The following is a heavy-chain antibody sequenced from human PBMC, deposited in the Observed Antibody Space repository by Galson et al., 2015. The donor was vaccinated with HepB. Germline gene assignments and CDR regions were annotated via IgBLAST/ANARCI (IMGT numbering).Heavy chain of an antibody. CDR1: GFTFSSYG. CDR3: AKDNQWLRSNYYGMDV. CDR2: ISYDGSNK. J-gene: IGHJ6*02. V-gene: IGHV3-30*18. D-gene: IGHD5-12*01. Sequence: SLRLSCAASGFTFSSYGMHWVRQAPGKGLEWVAVISYDGSNKYYADSVKGRFTISRDNSKNTLYLQMNSLRAEDTAVYYCAKDNQWLRSNYYGMDVWGQGTTVTVSS.